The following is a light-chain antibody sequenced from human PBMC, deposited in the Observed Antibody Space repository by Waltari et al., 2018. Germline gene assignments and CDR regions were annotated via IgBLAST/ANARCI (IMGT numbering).Light chain of an antibody. V-gene: IGLV1-47*01. CDR1: SSNIGSNY. J-gene: IGLJ3*02. CDR2: RNN. Sequence: QSVLTQPPSASGTPGQRVTISCSGSSSNIGSNYVYWYQQLPGTAPKRLIYRNNQRPSGVPDRFSGSKSGTSASLAISGLRSEDEADYYCAAWDDSLSGRVFGGATKLTVL. CDR3: AAWDDSLSGRV.